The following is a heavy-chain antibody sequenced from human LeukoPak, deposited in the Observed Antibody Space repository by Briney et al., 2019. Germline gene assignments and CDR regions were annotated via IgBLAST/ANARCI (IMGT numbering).Heavy chain of an antibody. CDR1: GYTFTSYG. J-gene: IGHJ4*02. Sequence: ASVKVSCKASGYTFTSYGISWVRQAPGQGLEWMGWISAYNGNTNYAQKLQGRVTMTTDTSTSTAYMELRSLRSDDTAVYYRARTVAGPLYFDYWGQGALVTVSS. D-gene: IGHD6-19*01. CDR2: ISAYNGNT. V-gene: IGHV1-18*01. CDR3: ARTVAGPLYFDY.